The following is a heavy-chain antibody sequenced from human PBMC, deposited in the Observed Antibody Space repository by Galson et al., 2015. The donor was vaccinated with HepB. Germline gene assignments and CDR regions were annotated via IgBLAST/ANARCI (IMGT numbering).Heavy chain of an antibody. Sequence: LSLTCTVSAGSITSSSYFWAWIRQPPGKGLEWIGTKYYTGTTYYNPSLESRVTVFGDSSRKQFSLNLSSVTAADTAVYYCARGSDNDDCFDIWGQGTMVTVSS. CDR1: AGSITSSSYF. CDR3: ARGSDNDDCFDI. CDR2: KYYTGTT. V-gene: IGHV4-39*01. J-gene: IGHJ3*02. D-gene: IGHD1-1*01.